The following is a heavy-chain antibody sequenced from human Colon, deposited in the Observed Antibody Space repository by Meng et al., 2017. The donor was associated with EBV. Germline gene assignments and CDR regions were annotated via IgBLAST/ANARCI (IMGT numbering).Heavy chain of an antibody. J-gene: IGHJ5*02. Sequence: LQDSGPGLVKPSGTLSRTCAVSGGSIDSYNWWNWVRQTPGKGLEWIGEISHSGTTNYNPSLKSRVTISIDKSKNQFSLKLTSVTAADTAVYYCARDYYASGFVFDLWGQGTLVTVSS. CDR2: ISHSGTT. V-gene: IGHV4-4*02. CDR3: ARDYYASGFVFDL. D-gene: IGHD3-10*01. CDR1: GGSIDSYNW.